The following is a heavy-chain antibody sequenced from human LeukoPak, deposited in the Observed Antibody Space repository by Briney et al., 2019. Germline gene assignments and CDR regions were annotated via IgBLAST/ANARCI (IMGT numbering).Heavy chain of an antibody. CDR1: GSTFTNYY. CDR3: ARGLRLGELSLSWFDP. D-gene: IGHD3-16*02. Sequence: RASVKVSCKASGSTFTNYYMHWVRQAPGQGLEWMGIINPSGGSTSYAQKFQGRITMTRDMSTSTVYMKLSSLKSEDTAVYYCARGLRLGELSLSWFDPWGQGTLVTVSS. J-gene: IGHJ5*02. CDR2: INPSGGST. V-gene: IGHV1-46*01.